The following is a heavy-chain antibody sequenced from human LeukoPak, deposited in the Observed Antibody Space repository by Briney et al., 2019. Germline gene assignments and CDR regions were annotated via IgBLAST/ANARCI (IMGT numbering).Heavy chain of an antibody. CDR3: ARSVQLERPAFVI. D-gene: IGHD1-1*01. J-gene: IGHJ3*02. CDR1: GGSISDSNW. Sequence: SGTLSLTCAGSGGSISDSNWWTWVRQPPGKGLEWIGEIYHSGSTNCNPSLKSRVTISVDKSKNQFSLKLSSVTAADTAVYYCARSVQLERPAFVIWGQGTMVTVSS. CDR2: IYHSGST. V-gene: IGHV4-4*02.